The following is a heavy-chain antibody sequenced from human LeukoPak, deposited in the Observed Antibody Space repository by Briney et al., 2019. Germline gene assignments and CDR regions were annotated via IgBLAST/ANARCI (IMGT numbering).Heavy chain of an antibody. CDR3: ARVNDKDMGSDHLDY. V-gene: IGHV3-72*01. CDR1: GFTFSDHY. D-gene: IGHD5-18*01. Sequence: GGSLRLSCAASGFTFSDHYMDWVRQAPGKGLEWVGRTRDKPNDYTTEYAASVKGRFAISRDDSSNSLFLQMNSLKTEDTAVYYCARVNDKDMGSDHLDYWGQGTLVTVSS. J-gene: IGHJ4*02. CDR2: TRDKPNDYTT.